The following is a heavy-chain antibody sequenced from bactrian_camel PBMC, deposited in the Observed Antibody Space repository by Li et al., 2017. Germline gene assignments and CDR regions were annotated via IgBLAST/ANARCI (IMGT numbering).Heavy chain of an antibody. J-gene: IGHJ4*01. CDR2: IHSDGSNT. CDR3: ATRYGLGAKRGGYNY. CDR1: GFTFDDYG. V-gene: IGHV3-1*01. D-gene: IGHD3*01. Sequence: VQLVESGGGLVQPGGSLRLSCAASGFTFDDYGMGWIRQAPGKGLEWVTTIHSDGSNTYYADSVKGRFTISRDNAKNTVYLQMNSLKSEDSALYYCATRYGLGAKRGGYNYWGQGTQVTVS.